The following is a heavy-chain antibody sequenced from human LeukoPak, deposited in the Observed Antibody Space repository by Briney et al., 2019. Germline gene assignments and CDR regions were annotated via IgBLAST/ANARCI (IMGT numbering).Heavy chain of an antibody. CDR2: ITSSGSTI. CDR1: GFTFSDYY. CDR3: ARDYTVMAYYYYYYMDV. J-gene: IGHJ6*03. V-gene: IGHV3-11*04. D-gene: IGHD5-18*01. Sequence: GGSLRLSCAASGFTFSDYYMSWIRQAPGKGLEWVSYITSSGSTIYHADSVKGRFTISRDNAKNSLYLQMNSLRAEDTAVYYCARDYTVMAYYYYYYMDVWGKGTTVTVSS.